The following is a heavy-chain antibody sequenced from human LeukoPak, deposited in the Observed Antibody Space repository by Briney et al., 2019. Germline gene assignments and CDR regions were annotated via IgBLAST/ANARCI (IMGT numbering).Heavy chain of an antibody. J-gene: IGHJ4*02. V-gene: IGHV3-21*01. CDR2: ISSSSSYI. Sequence: GGSLRLSCAASGFTFSIYSMNWVRQAPGKGLEWVSSISSSSSYIYYADSVKGRFTISRDNAKNSLYLQMNSLRAEDKAVYYCASLIVGAIDYWGQGTLVTVSS. D-gene: IGHD1-26*01. CDR3: ASLIVGAIDY. CDR1: GFTFSIYS.